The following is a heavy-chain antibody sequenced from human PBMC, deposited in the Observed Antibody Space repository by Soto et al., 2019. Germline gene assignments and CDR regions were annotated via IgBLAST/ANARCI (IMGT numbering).Heavy chain of an antibody. CDR1: GFSFRNYA. Sequence: GGSLRLSCAASGFSFRNYAMSWVRQAPGKGLEWISTLTGSSSNIYYADSVKGRFAISRDNSRNTLYLQMNSLTAEDTAVYYCADGRATYGLLTHDYWGQGTLVTVSS. J-gene: IGHJ4*02. D-gene: IGHD3-10*01. V-gene: IGHV3-23*01. CDR3: ADGRATYGLLTHDY. CDR2: LTGSSSNI.